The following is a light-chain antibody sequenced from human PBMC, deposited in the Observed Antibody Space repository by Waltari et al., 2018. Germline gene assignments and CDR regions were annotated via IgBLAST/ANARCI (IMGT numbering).Light chain of an antibody. J-gene: IGLJ2*01. CDR3: SSYTNSGNVV. Sequence: QSALTQPASVSGSPGPAITTSCTGTSSYIGRYNSVSWYQQHPGKAPKLVISEVSNRPSGVSNRFSGSKSGNTASLTISGLQAEDGAHYYCSSYTNSGNVVFGGGTKLTVL. CDR2: EVS. CDR1: SSYIGRYNS. V-gene: IGLV2-14*01.